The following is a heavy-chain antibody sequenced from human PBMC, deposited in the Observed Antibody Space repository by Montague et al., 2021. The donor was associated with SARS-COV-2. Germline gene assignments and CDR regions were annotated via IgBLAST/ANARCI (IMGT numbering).Heavy chain of an antibody. D-gene: IGHD3-10*01. Sequence: SLRLSCPASGFTFGDYAMHWVRQTPGKGLEWVSGISWNSSSRGYADSVKGRFTIYRDNAKNSLYLQMNSLRTEDTAFYYCAKDYYFGAFDIWGQGTMVTVSS. CDR1: GFTFGDYA. CDR3: AKDYYFGAFDI. V-gene: IGHV3-9*01. J-gene: IGHJ3*02. CDR2: ISWNSSSR.